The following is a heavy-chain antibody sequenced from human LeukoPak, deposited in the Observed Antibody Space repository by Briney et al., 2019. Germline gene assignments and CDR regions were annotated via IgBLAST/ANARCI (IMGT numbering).Heavy chain of an antibody. CDR3: TRDGHRGVRPGRFDN. D-gene: IGHD3-10*01. CDR2: IRSTGYGGTT. CDR1: GFTFGDYA. J-gene: IGHJ4*02. V-gene: IGHV3-49*04. Sequence: GGSLRLSCTTSGFTFGDYAMSWVRQAPGKGLEWVGFIRSTGYGGTTEYAASVRGRITISRDDSRNIAYLQMNSLKTEDIAVYFCTRDGHRGVRPGRFDNWGQGTLVTVSP.